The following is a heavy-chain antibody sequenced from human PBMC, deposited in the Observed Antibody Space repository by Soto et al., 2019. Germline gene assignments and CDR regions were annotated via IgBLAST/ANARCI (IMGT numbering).Heavy chain of an antibody. Sequence: EVQLFDSGGGLVQPGGSLRLSWAASGFTCSSYAISWVLQAPGMGLEWVSAISASGGSTYYADSVKGRFTISRDNSKNTLYLQMNRLRAEDTALYYCAKDSQYIDYWGQGTLPTVSS. CDR1: GFTCSSYA. J-gene: IGHJ4*02. D-gene: IGHD6-6*01. CDR3: AKDSQYIDY. V-gene: IGHV3-23*01. CDR2: ISASGGST.